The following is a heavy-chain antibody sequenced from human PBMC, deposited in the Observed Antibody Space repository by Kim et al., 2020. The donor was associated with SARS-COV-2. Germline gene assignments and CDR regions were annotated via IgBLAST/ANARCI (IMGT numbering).Heavy chain of an antibody. D-gene: IGHD2-2*01. Sequence: YADSVKGRFTISRDNSKNTLYLQMNSLRAEDTAVYYCAKECSSTSCASGYWGQGTLVTVSS. V-gene: IGHV3-30*02. J-gene: IGHJ4*02. CDR3: AKECSSTSCASGY.